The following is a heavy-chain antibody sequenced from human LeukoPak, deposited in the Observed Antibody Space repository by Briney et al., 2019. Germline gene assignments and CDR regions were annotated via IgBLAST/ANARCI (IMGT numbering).Heavy chain of an antibody. CDR2: IYYSGST. J-gene: IGHJ2*01. CDR3: ARCHYYDSSGYRSYWYFDL. CDR1: GGSISSSSYY. V-gene: IGHV4-39*07. D-gene: IGHD3-22*01. Sequence: SETLSLTCTVSGGSISSSSYYWGWLRQPPGKGLEWIGSIYYSGSTYYNPSLKSRATISVDTSKNQFSLKLSSVTAADTAVYYCARCHYYDSSGYRSYWYFDLWGRGTLVTVSS.